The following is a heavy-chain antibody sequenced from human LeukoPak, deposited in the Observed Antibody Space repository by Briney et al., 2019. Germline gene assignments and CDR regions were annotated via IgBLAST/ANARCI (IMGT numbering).Heavy chain of an antibody. D-gene: IGHD3-16*01. J-gene: IGHJ4*02. CDR3: ARQPDDFDY. Sequence: SETLSLTCTVSGGSISSSSYYWGWIRQPPGKGLEWIGSIYYSGSTHYNPSLKSRVTISVDTSKNQFSLKLSSVTAADTAVYYCARQPDDFDYWGQGTLVTVSS. CDR1: GGSISSSSYY. V-gene: IGHV4-39*01. CDR2: IYYSGST.